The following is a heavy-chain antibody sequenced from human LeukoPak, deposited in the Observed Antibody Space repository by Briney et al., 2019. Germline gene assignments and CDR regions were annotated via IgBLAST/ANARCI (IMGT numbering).Heavy chain of an antibody. Sequence: GGSLRLSCAASGFTFSDYSISWIRQAPARGLEWVSYISSTGSTIYYADSVKGRFTISRDNAKNSLYLQMNSLRAEDTAVYYCARGADYFDSSGYYFWGQGTLSPSPQ. J-gene: IGHJ4*02. V-gene: IGHV3-11*01. CDR1: GFTFSDYS. D-gene: IGHD3-22*01. CDR3: ARGADYFDSSGYYF. CDR2: ISSTGSTI.